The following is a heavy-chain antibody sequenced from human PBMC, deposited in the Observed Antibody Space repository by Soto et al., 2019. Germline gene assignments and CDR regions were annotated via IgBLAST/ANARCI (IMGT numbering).Heavy chain of an antibody. CDR3: ASSRNRYYDCWSGPGYLYCMDA. CDR1: AGTFPSPA. D-gene: IGHD3-3*01. Sequence: SVKVSCKASAGTFPSPAINWVRQAPGQGLEWMGGIIPIFGTANYAQKFQGRVTITADKSTSTAYMELSSLRSEDTAVYYCASSRNRYYDCWSGPGYLYCMDAWGQWATVTV. J-gene: IGHJ6*02. CDR2: IIPIFGTA. V-gene: IGHV1-69*06.